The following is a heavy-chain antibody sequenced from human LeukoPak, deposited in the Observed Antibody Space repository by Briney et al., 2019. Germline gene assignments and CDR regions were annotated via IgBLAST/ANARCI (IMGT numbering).Heavy chain of an antibody. CDR3: ARGGPTVTAFASFDY. J-gene: IGHJ4*02. CDR2: IFYSGST. V-gene: IGHV4-59*01. D-gene: IGHD4-11*01. Sequence: PSETLSLTCIVSGGSISSYYWSWLRQPPGKGLEWIGHIFYSGSTNYNPFLDSRVTISVDTSKNQLSLKLNSVTAADTPVYYCARGGPTVTAFASFDYWGQGTLVTVSS. CDR1: GGSISSYY.